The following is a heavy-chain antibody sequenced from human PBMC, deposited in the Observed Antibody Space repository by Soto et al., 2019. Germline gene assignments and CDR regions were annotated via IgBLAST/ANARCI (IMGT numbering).Heavy chain of an antibody. CDR2: ISYDGSSQ. CDR3: AREGRPVARHPFDA. CDR1: GFDFNTYN. J-gene: IGHJ3*01. Sequence: QVHLVESGGGVVPPARSLRISCAASGFDFNTYNMHWVRQAPGKGLEWVALISYDGSSQSYADSVKGRFSISRDNSKNTLHLQMNGLRPEDTAIFYCAREGRPVARHPFDAWGQGTMVIVSS. D-gene: IGHD3-10*01. V-gene: IGHV3-30*04.